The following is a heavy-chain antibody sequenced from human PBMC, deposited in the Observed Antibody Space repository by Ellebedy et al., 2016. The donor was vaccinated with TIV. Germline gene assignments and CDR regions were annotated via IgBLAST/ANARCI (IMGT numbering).Heavy chain of an antibody. V-gene: IGHV3-74*01. J-gene: IGHJ4*02. CDR1: GLTFSSYW. CDR3: ASWAVDTTMGLDY. CDR2: INSDGYST. D-gene: IGHD5-18*01. Sequence: PGGSLRLSCATSGLTFSSYWMHWVRQAPGKGLVWVSRINSDGYSTIYADSVKGRFTISRDNAKNTLYLQMNSLRVEDTAVYYCASWAVDTTMGLDYWGQGTLVTVSS.